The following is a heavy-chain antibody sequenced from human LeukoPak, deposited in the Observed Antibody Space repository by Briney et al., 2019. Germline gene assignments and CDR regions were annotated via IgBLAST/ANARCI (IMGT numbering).Heavy chain of an antibody. CDR3: ARGGYSYGYGPYYYYMDV. J-gene: IGHJ6*03. D-gene: IGHD5-18*01. V-gene: IGHV4-59*01. Sequence: SETLSLTCTVSGGSISSYYWSWIRQPPGKGLEWIGYIYYSGSTNYNPSLKSRVTISVDTSKNQFSLKLSSVTAADTAVYYCARGGYSYGYGPYYYYMDVWGKGTTVTASS. CDR1: GGSISSYY. CDR2: IYYSGST.